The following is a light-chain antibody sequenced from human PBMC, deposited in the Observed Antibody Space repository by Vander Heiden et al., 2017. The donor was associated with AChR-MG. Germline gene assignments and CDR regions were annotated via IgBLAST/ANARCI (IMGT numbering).Light chain of an antibody. J-gene: IGLJ3*02. V-gene: IGLV1-44*01. CDR2: SSD. CDR1: RSNLGSNT. CDR3: AARDDSRNWV. Sequence: QSVLTQPPSASGPPGPRVTLSCSGSRSNLGSNTVNWYQKFPGTAHKLLIYSSDQRPAGVPDRFSGSKSGTSASLAISGLQAGEEADYYCAARDDSRNWVFGGGTELTVL.